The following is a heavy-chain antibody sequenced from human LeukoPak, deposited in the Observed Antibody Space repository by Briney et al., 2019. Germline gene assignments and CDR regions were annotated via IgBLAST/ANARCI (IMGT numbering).Heavy chain of an antibody. J-gene: IGHJ6*04. V-gene: IGHV3-48*03. D-gene: IGHD3-10*01. CDR2: ISSSGSTI. Sequence: GGSLRLSCAASGFTFSSYEMNWVRQAPGKGLEWVPYISSSGSTIYYADSVKGRFTISRDNARNSQYLQMNSLRAEDTAVYYCASLWFGELTLYYGMDVWGKGTTVTVSS. CDR1: GFTFSSYE. CDR3: ASLWFGELTLYYGMDV.